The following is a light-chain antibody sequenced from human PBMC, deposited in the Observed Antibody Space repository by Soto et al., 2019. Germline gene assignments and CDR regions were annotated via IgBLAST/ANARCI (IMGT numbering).Light chain of an antibody. V-gene: IGKV3-15*01. CDR3: KQYNNWPPWT. Sequence: EIVMTQSPATLSVSPGERATLSCRASQSVSSNLAWYQQKPGQAPRLLIYGSSTRATGIPARFSGSGSGTEFTLTITTLQSEYFAAYYCKQYNNWPPWTFGRGTKVEIK. CDR1: QSVSSN. J-gene: IGKJ1*01. CDR2: GSS.